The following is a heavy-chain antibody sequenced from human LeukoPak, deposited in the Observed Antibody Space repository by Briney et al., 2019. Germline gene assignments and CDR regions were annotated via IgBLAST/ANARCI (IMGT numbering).Heavy chain of an antibody. D-gene: IGHD2-21*02. CDR3: ARVGGDGYDH. CDR1: GGSISSYY. Sequence: PSETLSLTCTVPGGSISSYYWSWIRQPPGKGLEWIGYIYYSGSTNYNPSLKSRVTISVDTSKNQFSLKLSSVTAADTAVYYCARVGGDGYDHWGQGTLVTVSS. V-gene: IGHV4-59*01. CDR2: IYYSGST. J-gene: IGHJ1*01.